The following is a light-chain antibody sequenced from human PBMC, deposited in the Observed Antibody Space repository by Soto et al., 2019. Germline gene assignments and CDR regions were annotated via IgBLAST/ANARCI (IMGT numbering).Light chain of an antibody. CDR3: QQYNSYSRT. CDR2: KAS. J-gene: IGKJ1*01. V-gene: IGKV1-5*03. CDR1: QSISSL. Sequence: DIQMTQSPSTLSASVGDRVTITCRASQSISSLLAWYQQKPGKAPKLLIYKASSLESGVPSRFSGSGSGTEFNLTISSLQPDDFATYYCQQYNSYSRTFGQGTKVEIK.